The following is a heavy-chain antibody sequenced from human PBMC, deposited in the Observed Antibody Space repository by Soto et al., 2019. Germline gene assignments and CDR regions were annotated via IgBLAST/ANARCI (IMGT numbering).Heavy chain of an antibody. CDR3: ASKQAGIAARPRFAANLYFDL. D-gene: IGHD6-6*01. V-gene: IGHV3-21*01. CDR1: GFTFSSYS. CDR2: ISSSSSYI. Sequence: GGSLRLSCAASGFTFSSYSMNWVRQAPGKGLEWVSSISSSSSYIYYADSVKGRFTISRDNAKNSLYLQMNSLRAEDTAVYYCASKQAGIAARPRFAANLYFDLWGRGTLVTVSS. J-gene: IGHJ2*01.